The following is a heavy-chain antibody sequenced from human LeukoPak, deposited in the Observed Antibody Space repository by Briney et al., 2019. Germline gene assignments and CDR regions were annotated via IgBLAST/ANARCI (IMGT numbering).Heavy chain of an antibody. CDR1: GFTFSDYY. CDR3: ARDDRKYYIDV. D-gene: IGHD1-14*01. J-gene: IGHJ6*03. CDR2: ITGSGNII. V-gene: IGHV3-11*04. Sequence: GGSLRLSCAASGFTFSDYYMSWIPQAPGKGREGVSYITGSGNIIYYADSVKGRFTITRDNAKNSLYLQMSSLRVEDQAVYYCARDDRKYYIDVWPEGPTLTVFS.